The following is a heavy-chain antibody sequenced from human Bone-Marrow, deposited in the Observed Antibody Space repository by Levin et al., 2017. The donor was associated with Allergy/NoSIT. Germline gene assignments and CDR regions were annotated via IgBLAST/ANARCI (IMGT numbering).Heavy chain of an antibody. J-gene: IGHJ4*02. Sequence: TSETLSLTCTVSGGSISSYYWSWIRQPPGKGLEWIGYIYYSGSTNYNPSLKSRVTISVDTSKNQFSLKLSSVTAADTAVYYCARGVCGGDCYSLFDYWGQGTLVTVSS. CDR3: ARGVCGGDCYSLFDY. CDR1: GGSISSYY. CDR2: IYYSGST. V-gene: IGHV4-59*01. D-gene: IGHD2-21*02.